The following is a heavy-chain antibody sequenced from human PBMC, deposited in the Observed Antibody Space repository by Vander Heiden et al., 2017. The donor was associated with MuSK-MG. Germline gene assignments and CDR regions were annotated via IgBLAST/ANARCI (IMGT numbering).Heavy chain of an antibody. V-gene: IGHV1-2*02. CDR1: GYTFTAYY. Sequence: QVQLVQSGAEVKKPGAAVKVSCKASGYTFTAYYLHWVRQAPGQGPEWMGWINPNTGATKNAQKFQGRVTMTRETSISKAYMELRRLISDDTSVYDGARVVSKIVAAGLDWVHGTLGTVS. CDR2: INPNTGAT. J-gene: IGHJ4*01. D-gene: IGHD6-13*01. CDR3: ARVVSKIVAAGLD.